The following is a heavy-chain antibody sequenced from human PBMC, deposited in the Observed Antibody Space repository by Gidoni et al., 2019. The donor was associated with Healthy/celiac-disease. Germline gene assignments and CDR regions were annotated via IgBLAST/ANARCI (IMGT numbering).Heavy chain of an antibody. CDR1: GFTFSSYA. CDR3: AKDGLGYCTNGVCYFQESRDWFDP. D-gene: IGHD2-8*01. CDR2: IRVSGGST. Sequence: EVQLLESGGGVVQRGGSLRLSCAASGFTFSSYAMSWGRQAPGKGLAWVSAIRVSGGSTYYADSVKGRFTISRDNSKNTLYLQMNSLRAEDTAVYYCAKDGLGYCTNGVCYFQESRDWFDPWGQGTLVTVSS. J-gene: IGHJ5*02. V-gene: IGHV3-23*01.